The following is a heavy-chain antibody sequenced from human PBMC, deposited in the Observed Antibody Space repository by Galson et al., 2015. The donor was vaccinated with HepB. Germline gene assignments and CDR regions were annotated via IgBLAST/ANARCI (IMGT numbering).Heavy chain of an antibody. J-gene: IGHJ3*02. V-gene: IGHV3-48*03. Sequence: SLRLSCAASGFTFSSYEMNWVRQAPGKGLEWVSYISSSGSTIYYADSVKGRFTISRDNAKNSLYLQMNSLRAEDTAVYYCARVTNVRGVILDAFDIWGQGTMVTVSS. D-gene: IGHD3-10*02. CDR2: ISSSGSTI. CDR1: GFTFSSYE. CDR3: ARVTNVRGVILDAFDI.